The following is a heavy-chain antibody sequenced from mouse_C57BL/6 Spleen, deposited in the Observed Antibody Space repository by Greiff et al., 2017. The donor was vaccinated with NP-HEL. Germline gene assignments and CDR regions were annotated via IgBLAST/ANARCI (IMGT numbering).Heavy chain of an antibody. V-gene: IGHV1-55*01. D-gene: IGHD2-4*01. CDR2: IYPGSGST. CDR3: ARRDIYYDYGYFDY. CDR1: GYTFTSYW. Sequence: QVQLQQPGAELVKPGASVKMSCKASGYTFTSYWITWVKQRPGQGLEWIGDIYPGSGSTNYNEKFKSKATLTVDTSSSTAYMQLSSLTSEGSAVYYCARRDIYYDYGYFDYWGQGTTLIVSS. J-gene: IGHJ2*01.